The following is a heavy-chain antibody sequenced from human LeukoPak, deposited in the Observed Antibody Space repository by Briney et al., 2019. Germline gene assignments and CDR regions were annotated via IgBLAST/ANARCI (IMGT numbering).Heavy chain of an antibody. CDR1: GFTFSSYA. CDR3: AKDLAAARSNFDY. CDR2: ISTTGGRT. V-gene: IGHV3-23*01. D-gene: IGHD6-6*01. J-gene: IGHJ4*02. Sequence: GGSLRLSCAASGFTFSSYAMTWVRQAPGKGLEWVSVISTTGGRTYYADSVKGRFTISRDNSKNTLYLQMNSLRAEDTAVYYCAKDLAAARSNFDYWGQGTLVTVSS.